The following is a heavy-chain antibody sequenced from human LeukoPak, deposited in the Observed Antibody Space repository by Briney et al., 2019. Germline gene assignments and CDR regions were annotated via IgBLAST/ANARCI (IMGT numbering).Heavy chain of an antibody. Sequence: PGGSLRLSCAASGFTFDDYAMHWVRQAPGKGLEWVSGIRWNSGSIGYADSVKGRFTISRDNAKNSLYLQMNSLRAEDTALYYCAKDKSLGGGSYSYGYDYWGQGTLVTVSS. V-gene: IGHV3-9*01. CDR1: GFTFDDYA. CDR3: AKDKSLGGGSYSYGYDY. J-gene: IGHJ4*02. D-gene: IGHD5-18*01. CDR2: IRWNSGSI.